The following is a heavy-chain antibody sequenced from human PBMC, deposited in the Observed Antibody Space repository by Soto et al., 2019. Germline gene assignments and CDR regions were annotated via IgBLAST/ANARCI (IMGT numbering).Heavy chain of an antibody. V-gene: IGHV3-23*01. CDR3: AKATGGVVVITTYFEP. D-gene: IGHD3-22*01. J-gene: IGHJ5*02. CDR2: VSGSGGST. CDR1: GFTFSSYA. Sequence: GGSLRLSGAASGFTFSSYAMGWVRQAPGKGLEWVSAVSGSGGSTYYADSVKGRFTISRDNSKNPLYLQMNSLRAEDTAVYYCAKATGGVVVITTYFEPWAQGTIVTLSS.